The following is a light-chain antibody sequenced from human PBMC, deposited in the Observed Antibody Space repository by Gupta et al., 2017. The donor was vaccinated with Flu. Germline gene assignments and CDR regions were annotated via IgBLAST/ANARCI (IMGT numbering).Light chain of an antibody. CDR2: DAS. J-gene: IGKJ3*01. V-gene: IGKV1-33*01. CDR1: QDISNY. Sequence: IPLTPSPSSLSASVGDRVTITCQASQDISNYLNWYQQKPGKAPKLLIYDASNLETGVPSRFSGSGSGTDFTFTISSLQPEDIATYYCQHFDNLPFTFGPGTKVDIK. CDR3: QHFDNLPFT.